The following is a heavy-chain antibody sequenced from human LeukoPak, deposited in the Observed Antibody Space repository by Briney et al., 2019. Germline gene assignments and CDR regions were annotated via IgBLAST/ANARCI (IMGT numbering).Heavy chain of an antibody. V-gene: IGHV3-11*01. D-gene: IGHD3-10*01. CDR2: ISISGSTT. CDR3: ARGPYGSGSQHAFDI. J-gene: IGHJ3*02. CDR1: GFTFTDYY. Sequence: TGGSLRLSCAASGFTFTDYYVTWIRQAPGKGLEWVSYISISGSTTYYADSVKGRFTISRDNAKNSLYLQINSLRAEDTAVYYCARGPYGSGSQHAFDIWGQGTMVTVSS.